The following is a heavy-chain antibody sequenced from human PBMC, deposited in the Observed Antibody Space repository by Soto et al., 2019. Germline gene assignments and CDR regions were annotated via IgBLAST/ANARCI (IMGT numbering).Heavy chain of an antibody. CDR2: IYYSENT. CDR3: ARVDTSMGATCVSY. CDR1: GVSISSGDYY. Sequence: PSETLSLTCTVSGVSISSGDYYWSWIRQPPGKGLEWIGYIYYSENTYSNPSLKSRVAISGDTSKNQFSLKLSSVTAADTAVYYCARVDTSMGATCVSYWGQGTLVTVSS. J-gene: IGHJ4*02. D-gene: IGHD1-26*01. V-gene: IGHV4-30-4*01.